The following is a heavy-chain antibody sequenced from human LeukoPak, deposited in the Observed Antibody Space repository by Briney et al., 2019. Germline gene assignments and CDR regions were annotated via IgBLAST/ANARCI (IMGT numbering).Heavy chain of an antibody. CDR1: GFTFSSYS. CDR2: ISSSSSTI. CDR3: ASYSSSTTYYDAFHM. Sequence: GGSLRLSCAASGFTFSSYSMNWVRQAPGKGLEWVSYISSSSSTIYYADSVKGRFTISRDSAKNSLDLQMNSLRAEDTAVYYCASYSSSTTYYDAFHMWGQGTMVTVSS. J-gene: IGHJ3*02. V-gene: IGHV3-48*04. D-gene: IGHD2-2*01.